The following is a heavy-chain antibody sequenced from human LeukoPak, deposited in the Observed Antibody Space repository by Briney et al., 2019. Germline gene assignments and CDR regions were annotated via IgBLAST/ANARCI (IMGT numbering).Heavy chain of an antibody. CDR2: IIPIFGTA. J-gene: IGHJ6*03. CDR1: GGTFSSYA. Sequence: SVKVSCKASGGTFSSYAISWVRQAPGQGLEWMGGIIPIFGTANYAQKFQGRVTITADESTSTAYMELSSLRSDDTAVYYCARVPYCGGDCYPYYYMDVWGKGTTVTVSS. D-gene: IGHD2-21*02. CDR3: ARVPYCGGDCYPYYYMDV. V-gene: IGHV1-69*13.